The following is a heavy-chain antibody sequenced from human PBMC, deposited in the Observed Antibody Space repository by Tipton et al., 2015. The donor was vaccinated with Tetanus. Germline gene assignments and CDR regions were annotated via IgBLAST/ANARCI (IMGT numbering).Heavy chain of an antibody. CDR3: ATYLSYYGSGG. J-gene: IGHJ4*02. V-gene: IGHV4-30-4*01. D-gene: IGHD3-10*01. CDR1: GGSISSGDYY. Sequence: TLSLTCTVSGGSISSGDYYWSWIRQPPGKGLEWIGYIYYSGSTYYNPSLKSRVTISVGTSKNQFSLKLSSVTAADTAVYYCATYLSYYGSGGWSQGTLVTVSS. CDR2: IYYSGST.